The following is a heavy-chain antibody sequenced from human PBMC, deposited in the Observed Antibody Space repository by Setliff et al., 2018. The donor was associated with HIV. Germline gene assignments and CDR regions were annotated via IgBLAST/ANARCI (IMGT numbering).Heavy chain of an antibody. CDR2: ISSSGSTI. Sequence: GGSLRLSCAASGFIFSSYNMNWVRQAPGKGLEWISYISSSGSTIYYADSVKGRFTISRDNAKNSLYLQMNSLRAEDTAVYYCARASGCIDGVCYAYSYYALDVWGQGTTVTVSS. J-gene: IGHJ6*02. V-gene: IGHV3-48*01. D-gene: IGHD2-8*01. CDR1: GFIFSSYN. CDR3: ARASGCIDGVCYAYSYYALDV.